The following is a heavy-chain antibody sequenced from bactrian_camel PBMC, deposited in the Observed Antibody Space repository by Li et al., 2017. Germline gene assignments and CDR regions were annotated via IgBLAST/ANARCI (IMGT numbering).Heavy chain of an antibody. CDR3: AVQRLHPGVRWKVIGDYPH. J-gene: IGHJ4*01. CDR1: GFTVSTVC. D-gene: IGHD4*01. V-gene: IGHV3S1*01. Sequence: HVQLVESGGGLVQPGGSLRLSCAGSGFTVSTVCMAWFRQVPGKEREAVAAIYTGGGSTFYADSVKGRFTIVLGSGRNTMDLQMNDLKPEDTAMYYCAVQRLHPGVRWKVIGDYPHWGQGTQVTVS. CDR2: IYTGGGST.